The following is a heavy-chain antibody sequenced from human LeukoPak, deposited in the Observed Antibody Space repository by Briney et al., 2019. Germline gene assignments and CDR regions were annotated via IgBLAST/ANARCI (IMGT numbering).Heavy chain of an antibody. CDR1: GLAFNTFG. Sequence: PGGSLRLSCAASGLAFNTFGMHWVRQAPGKGLEWVATTSFDGSNTYFSDSVRGRFTIPRDNSRNTLFLQMSSLSAEDTAVYYCAKDRIVGATRFLDFWGQGTLVTVSS. D-gene: IGHD1-26*01. J-gene: IGHJ4*02. CDR2: TSFDGSNT. CDR3: AKDRIVGATRFLDF. V-gene: IGHV3-30*18.